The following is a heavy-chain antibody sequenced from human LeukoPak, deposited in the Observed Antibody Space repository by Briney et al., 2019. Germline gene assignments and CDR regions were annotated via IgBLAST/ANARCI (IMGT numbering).Heavy chain of an antibody. D-gene: IGHD6-19*01. V-gene: IGHV4-34*01. CDR3: ARGPNSFSSGRYGGIPFDY. CDR1: GGSFSGYY. CDR2: INHSGST. Sequence: SETLSLTCAVYGGSFSGYYWSWIRQPPGKGLEWIGEINHSGSTNYNPSLKSRVTISVDTSKNQFSLKLSSVTAADTAVYYCARGPNSFSSGRYGGIPFDYWGQGTLVTVSS. J-gene: IGHJ4*02.